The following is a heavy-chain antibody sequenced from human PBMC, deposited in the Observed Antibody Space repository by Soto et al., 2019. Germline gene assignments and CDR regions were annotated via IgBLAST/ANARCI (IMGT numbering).Heavy chain of an antibody. CDR3: ARALYRRGTYSAFDN. D-gene: IGHD3-16*01. CDR1: GYTPTNYD. J-gene: IGHJ4*02. Sequence: QVPLVQSGPEVKKPGASVTVSCKTSGYTPTNYDIGWVRQAPGQGLEWMGWISAYNGNRNSAQKLQGRLTMTTDTSTKTAYMELRSLRSDATAVYFCARALYRRGTYSAFDNWGQGTLVTVSS. V-gene: IGHV1-18*01. CDR2: ISAYNGNR.